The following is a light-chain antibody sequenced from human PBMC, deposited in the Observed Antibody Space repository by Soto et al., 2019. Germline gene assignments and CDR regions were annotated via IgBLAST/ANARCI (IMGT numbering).Light chain of an antibody. V-gene: IGKV1-12*01. CDR1: RVIGDW. CDR2: GAS. Sequence: DIQMTQSPSSVSASVGDTVTITCRASRVIGDWLAWYQHKPGKVPSVLIYGASTLQSGVPSRFSASGVGTDFTLTISTLQPEDFATYSCQQANNFPLTFGGGTKVDIK. J-gene: IGKJ4*01. CDR3: QQANNFPLT.